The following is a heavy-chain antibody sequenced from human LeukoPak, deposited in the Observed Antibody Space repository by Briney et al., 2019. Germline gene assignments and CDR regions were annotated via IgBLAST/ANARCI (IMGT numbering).Heavy chain of an antibody. CDR3: AREASGNYEPYYMDV. CDR1: GFTVSSNY. J-gene: IGHJ6*03. CDR2: IYSGGST. D-gene: IGHD3-22*01. Sequence: GGSLRLSCAASGFTVSSNYMSWVRQAPGKGLEWVSVIYSGGSTYYADSVKGRFTISRDNSKNTLYLQMNSLRAEDTAVYYCAREASGNYEPYYMDVWGKGTTVTVSS. V-gene: IGHV3-66*02.